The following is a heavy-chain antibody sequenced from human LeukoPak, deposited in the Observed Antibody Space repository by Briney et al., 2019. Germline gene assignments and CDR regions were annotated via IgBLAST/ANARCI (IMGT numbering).Heavy chain of an antibody. J-gene: IGHJ5*02. CDR3: ARGTAAGTSWFDP. CDR1: GFTFSSYW. CDR2: IKQDGSEK. D-gene: IGHD6-13*01. V-gene: IGHV3-7*04. Sequence: QPGGSLRLSCAASGFTFSSYWMSWVRQAPGKGLEWVANIKQDGSEKYYVDSVKGRFTISRDNAKNSLYLQMNSLRAEDTAVYYCARGTAAGTSWFDPWGQGTLVTVS.